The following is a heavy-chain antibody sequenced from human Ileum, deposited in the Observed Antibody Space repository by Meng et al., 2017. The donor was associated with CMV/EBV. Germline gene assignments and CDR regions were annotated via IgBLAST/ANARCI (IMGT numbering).Heavy chain of an antibody. J-gene: IGHJ4*02. Sequence: ESGPGLVKPSETLSLACTVSSASISPYYWNWIRLPAGKGLEWIGRIYTGGPTDYNPSLKSRVTMSVDTSKNQFFLNLSSVTAADTAVYYCARGQTVRGFEYWGLGILVTVSS. D-gene: IGHD3-10*01. CDR3: ARGQTVRGFEY. CDR2: IYTGGPT. CDR1: SASISPYY. V-gene: IGHV4-4*07.